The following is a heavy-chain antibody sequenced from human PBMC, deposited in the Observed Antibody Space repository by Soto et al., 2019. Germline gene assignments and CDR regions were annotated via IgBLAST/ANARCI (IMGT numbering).Heavy chain of an antibody. J-gene: IGHJ6*02. Sequence: PSETLSLTGTVSVGSVSSGSYYWSWILQPPGKGLEWIGYIYYSGSTNYNPSLKSRVTISVDTSKNQFSLKLSSVTAADTAVYYCARGVEMATIGYYYGMDVWGQGTTVTVSS. D-gene: IGHD5-12*01. CDR3: ARGVEMATIGYYYGMDV. CDR2: IYYSGST. CDR1: VGSVSSGSYY. V-gene: IGHV4-61*01.